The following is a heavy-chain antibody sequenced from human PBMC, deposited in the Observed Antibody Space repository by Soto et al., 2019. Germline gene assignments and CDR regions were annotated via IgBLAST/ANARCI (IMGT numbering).Heavy chain of an antibody. V-gene: IGHV4-4*07. Sequence: SETLSLTCTVSGGSISSYYWSWILQPAGKGLEWIGRIYTSGSTNYNPSLKSRVTMSVDTSKKQFSLKLSSVNAADTAVYYCARVVAAPGWFDPWGQGTLVTVSS. CDR2: IYTSGST. CDR1: GGSISSYY. J-gene: IGHJ5*02. CDR3: ARVVAAPGWFDP.